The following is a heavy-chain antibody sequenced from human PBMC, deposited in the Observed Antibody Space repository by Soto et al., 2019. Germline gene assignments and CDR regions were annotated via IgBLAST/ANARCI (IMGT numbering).Heavy chain of an antibody. CDR3: ARDRAGYSYGTSFDY. CDR2: IIPIFGTA. V-gene: IGHV1-69*13. J-gene: IGHJ4*02. Sequence: SVKVSCKASGGTFSSYAISWVRQAPGQGLEWMGGIIPIFGTANYAQKFQGRVTITADESTSTAYMELSSLRSEDTAVYYCARDRAGYSYGTSFDYWGQGTLVTVSS. D-gene: IGHD5-18*01. CDR1: GGTFSSYA.